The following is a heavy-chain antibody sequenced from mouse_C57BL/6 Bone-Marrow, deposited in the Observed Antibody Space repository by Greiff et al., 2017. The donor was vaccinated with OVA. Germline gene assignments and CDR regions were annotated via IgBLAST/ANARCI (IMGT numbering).Heavy chain of an antibody. D-gene: IGHD1-1*01. J-gene: IGHJ3*01. V-gene: IGHV14-4*01. CDR3: TTYGSSPWFAY. CDR2: IDPENGDT. Sequence: EVQGVESGAELVRPGASVKLSCTASGFNIKDDYMHWVKQRPEQGLEWIGWIDPENGDTEYASKFQGKATITADTSSNTAYLQLSSLTSEDTAVYYCTTYGSSPWFAYWGQGTLVTVSA. CDR1: GFNIKDDY.